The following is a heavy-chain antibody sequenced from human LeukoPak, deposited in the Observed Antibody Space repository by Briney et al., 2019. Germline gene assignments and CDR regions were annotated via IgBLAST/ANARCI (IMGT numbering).Heavy chain of an antibody. CDR3: ARALAAAATKGYYYYYYYMDV. D-gene: IGHD6-13*01. CDR2: VYYSGSA. CDR1: GGSISSGSYY. Sequence: SETLSLTCTVSGGSISSGSYYWGWIRQSPAKGLEWIGSVYYSGSAFYHPSLKSRVTMSVDTSKNQFSLKLSSVTAADTAVYYCARALAAAATKGYYYYYYYMDVWGKGTTVTVSS. J-gene: IGHJ6*03. V-gene: IGHV4-39*07.